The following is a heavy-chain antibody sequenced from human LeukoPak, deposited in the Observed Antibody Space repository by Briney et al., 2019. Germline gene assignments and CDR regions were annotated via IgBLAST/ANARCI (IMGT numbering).Heavy chain of an antibody. CDR1: GFTFSSYE. V-gene: IGHV3-48*03. Sequence: PGGSLRLSCAASGFTFSSYEMNWLRQGPGKGLEWVSYISSTGSTIYYADSVKGRFTISRDNAKNSPYLQMNSLRAEDTAVYYCARAPGYSDYVFDYWGQGALVTVSS. CDR2: ISSTGSTI. D-gene: IGHD5-12*01. J-gene: IGHJ4*02. CDR3: ARAPGYSDYVFDY.